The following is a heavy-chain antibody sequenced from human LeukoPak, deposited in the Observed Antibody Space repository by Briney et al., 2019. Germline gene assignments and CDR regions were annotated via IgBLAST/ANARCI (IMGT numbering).Heavy chain of an antibody. Sequence: SQILSLTCAFSGDSVSSNSGAWNWIRQSPSRGLEWLGRTYYRSKWDDDYAVSVKSRITINPDTSKNQFSLQLNSVTPDDTAVYFCAREVGFTGITDAFDIWGQGTMVTVSS. J-gene: IGHJ3*02. CDR2: TYYRSKWDD. D-gene: IGHD1-7*01. CDR3: AREVGFTGITDAFDI. V-gene: IGHV6-1*01. CDR1: GDSVSSNSGA.